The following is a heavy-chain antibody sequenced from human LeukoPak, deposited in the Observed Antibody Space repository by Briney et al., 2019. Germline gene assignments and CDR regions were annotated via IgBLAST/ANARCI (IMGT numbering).Heavy chain of an antibody. CDR1: GFTFSDYY. D-gene: IGHD3-22*01. J-gene: IGHJ4*02. CDR3: ARGDGPDYYDSSGCFDY. CDR2: ISSSGSTI. Sequence: GSLRLSCAASGFTFSDYYMSWIRQAPGKGLEWVSYISSSGSTIYYADSVKGRFTISRDNAKNSLYLQMNSLRAEDTAVYYCARGDGPDYYDSSGCFDYWGQGTLVTVSS. V-gene: IGHV3-11*01.